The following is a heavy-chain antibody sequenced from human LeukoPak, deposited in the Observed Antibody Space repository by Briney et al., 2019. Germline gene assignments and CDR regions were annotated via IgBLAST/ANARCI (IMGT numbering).Heavy chain of an antibody. J-gene: IGHJ4*02. CDR1: GGTFSSYA. V-gene: IGHV1-69*04. CDR3: ASSSIRGEWVFDY. CDR2: IIPILGIA. Sequence: SVKVSCKASGGTFSSYAISWVRQAPGQGLEWMGRIIPILGIANYAQKFQGRVTITADKSTSTAHMELSSLRSEDTAVYYCASSSIRGEWVFDYWGQGTLVTVSS. D-gene: IGHD1-26*01.